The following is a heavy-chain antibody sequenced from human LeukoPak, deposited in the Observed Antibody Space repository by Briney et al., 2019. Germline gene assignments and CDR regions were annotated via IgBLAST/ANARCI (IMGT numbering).Heavy chain of an antibody. J-gene: IGHJ4*02. CDR3: ARTLRVVVPAATYYFDY. CDR1: GGSFSGYY. CDR2: INHSGST. D-gene: IGHD2-2*01. Sequence: SETLSLTCAVYGGSFSGYYWSWIRQPPGKGLEWIGEINHSGSTNYNPSLKSRVTISVDTSKNQFSLKLSSVTAADTAVYYCARTLRVVVPAATYYFDYWGQGTLVTVSS. V-gene: IGHV4-34*01.